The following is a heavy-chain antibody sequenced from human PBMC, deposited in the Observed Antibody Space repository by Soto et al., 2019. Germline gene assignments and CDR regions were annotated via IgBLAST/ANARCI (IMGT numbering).Heavy chain of an antibody. Sequence: ASVKVSCKAPADTFTSYYIHWVRQAPGHGLEWMGIINPNGGSTRFAQTFQGRITMTTDTSTSTVYMELSSLRSEDTAVYYCAREGQLWFQDYYYYGMDVWGQGTTVTVSS. D-gene: IGHD5-18*01. J-gene: IGHJ6*02. CDR1: ADTFTSYY. CDR2: INPNGGST. CDR3: AREGQLWFQDYYYYGMDV. V-gene: IGHV1-46*01.